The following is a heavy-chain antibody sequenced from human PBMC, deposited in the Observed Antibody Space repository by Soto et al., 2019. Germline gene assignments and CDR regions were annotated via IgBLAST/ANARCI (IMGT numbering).Heavy chain of an antibody. Sequence: QVQLVESGGGVVQPGRSLRLSCAASGFTFSNNAMDWVRQAPGKGLEWVAVISYDGSNKYIAESVKGRFTISRDNSKNTLFLQMNSLTAEDTAVYYCARGTTTSAFSAMDVWGQGPTVTVSS. CDR3: ARGTTTSAFSAMDV. CDR2: ISYDGSNK. J-gene: IGHJ6*02. V-gene: IGHV3-30-3*01. D-gene: IGHD1-1*01. CDR1: GFTFSNNA.